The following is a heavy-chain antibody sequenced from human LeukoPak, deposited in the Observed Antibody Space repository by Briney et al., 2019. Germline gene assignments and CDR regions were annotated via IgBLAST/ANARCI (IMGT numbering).Heavy chain of an antibody. V-gene: IGHV4-59*01. D-gene: IGHD5-18*01. CDR1: GGSITNYY. J-gene: IGHJ4*02. CDR3: AREIGYSYHI. Sequence: SGTLSLTCTVSGGSITNYYWTWIRQPPGKGLEWTGYIYYTGSTNYNPSLKSRVTMSVDTSKNQFSLKLSSVTAADTAVYYCAREIGYSYHIWGQGTLVTVSS. CDR2: IYYTGST.